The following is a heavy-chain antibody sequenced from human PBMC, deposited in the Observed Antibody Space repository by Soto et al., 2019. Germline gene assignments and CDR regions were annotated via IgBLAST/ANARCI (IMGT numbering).Heavy chain of an antibody. V-gene: IGHV3-30*04. J-gene: IGHJ6*02. Sequence: QVQLVESGGGVVQPGRSLRLSCAASGFTFSNYAMHWVRQAPGKGLECVAVISYNGGNRFYRDSVKGRFTISRDSSKNTVHLQIDSLRYEDAAVYYCARGDREDTAVVIGVRPGEYGVDVWGQGTTVTVSS. CDR1: GFTFSNYA. CDR2: ISYNGGNR. D-gene: IGHD2-15*01. CDR3: ARGDREDTAVVIGVRPGEYGVDV.